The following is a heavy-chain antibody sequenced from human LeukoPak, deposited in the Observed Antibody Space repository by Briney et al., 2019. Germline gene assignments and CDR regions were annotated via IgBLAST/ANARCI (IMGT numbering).Heavy chain of an antibody. Sequence: GSLRLSCAASGFTFSSYSMNWVRQAPGKGLEWVSAISVSGGSTYYADSVKGRFTLSRDNSKNTLYLQINILRAEDSAVYYCAKEAEGELYWGGYFEYWGQGTLVTVSS. J-gene: IGHJ4*02. D-gene: IGHD3-16*01. CDR2: ISVSGGST. V-gene: IGHV3-23*01. CDR3: AKEAEGELYWGGYFEY. CDR1: GFTFSSYS.